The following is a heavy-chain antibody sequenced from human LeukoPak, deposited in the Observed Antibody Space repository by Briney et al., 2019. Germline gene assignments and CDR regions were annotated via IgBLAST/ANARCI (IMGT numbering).Heavy chain of an antibody. CDR2: IFYSGTT. J-gene: IGHJ6*03. D-gene: IGHD3-16*01. CDR1: GGSISSGGDS. V-gene: IGHV4-30-4*07. CDR3: ARQVGRGTQIYYMDV. Sequence: SETLSLTCAVSGGSISSGGDSWSWIRQPPGKGLEWIGYIFYSGTTYYNPSLKSRLTISLDTFKNQFSLRLTSVTAADTALYYCARQVGRGTQIYYMDVWGKGTTVTVSS.